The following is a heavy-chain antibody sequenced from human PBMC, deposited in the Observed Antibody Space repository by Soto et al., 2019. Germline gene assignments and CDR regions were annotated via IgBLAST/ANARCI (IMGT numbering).Heavy chain of an antibody. D-gene: IGHD4-17*01. CDR2: IYPGDSDT. V-gene: IGHV5-51*01. CDR1: GYSFTSYW. J-gene: IGHJ6*03. Sequence: PGESLKISCKGSGYSFTSYWIGWVRQMPGKGLEWMGIIYPGDSDTRYSPSFQGQVTISADKSISTAYLQWSSPKASDTAMYYCARSLYGSRYYMDVWGKGTTVTVSS. CDR3: ARSLYGSRYYMDV.